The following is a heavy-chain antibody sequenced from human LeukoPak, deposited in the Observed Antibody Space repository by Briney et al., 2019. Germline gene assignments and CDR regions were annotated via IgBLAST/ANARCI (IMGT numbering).Heavy chain of an antibody. J-gene: IGHJ4*02. CDR3: TREDRPYCPFAY. D-gene: IGHD1-26*01. V-gene: IGHV4-4*02. CDR2: IAHDGTT. CDR1: GGSINITNY. Sequence: SETLSLTCGVSGGSINITNYWSWVRPAPGKGLEWIGEIAHDGTTNYNPSLRSRVTMSFDRANNHFSLRLTSVTAADTAVYYCTREDRPYCPFAYWGEGVLVTVSS.